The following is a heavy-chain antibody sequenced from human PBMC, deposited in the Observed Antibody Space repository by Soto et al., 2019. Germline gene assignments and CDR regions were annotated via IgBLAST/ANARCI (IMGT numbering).Heavy chain of an antibody. CDR2: ISWNSGSI. CDR1: GFTFDDYA. D-gene: IGHD5-18*01. CDR3: TKDRGVGPAGHRSCGYIWYFDL. V-gene: IGHV3-9*01. Sequence: EVQLVESGGGLVQPGRSLRLSCAASGFTFDDYAMHWVRQAPGKGLEWVSGISWNSGSIGYADSVKGRFTISRDNAKNSRYLQMGSLRAEDTALYYCTKDRGVGPAGHRSCGYIWYFDLWGRGTLVTVAS. J-gene: IGHJ2*01.